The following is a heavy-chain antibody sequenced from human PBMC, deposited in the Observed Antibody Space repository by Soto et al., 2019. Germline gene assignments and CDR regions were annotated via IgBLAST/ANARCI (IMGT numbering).Heavy chain of an antibody. CDR3: ARRPQDCSGGRCHFYLSH. V-gene: IGHV4-59*08. J-gene: IGHJ1*01. CDR1: GGSISSDY. CDR2: IYYSGST. D-gene: IGHD2-15*01. Sequence: PSETLALTYTVSGGSISSDYGSWVRQPPGKGLEWIGYIYYSGSTNYNPSLKSRVTISVDTSKNQFSLKLGSVTAADTAVYSCARRPQDCSGGRCHFYLSHWGQGTLAPVSS.